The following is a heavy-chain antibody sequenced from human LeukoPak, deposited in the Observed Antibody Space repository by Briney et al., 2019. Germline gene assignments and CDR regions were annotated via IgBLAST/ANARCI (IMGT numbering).Heavy chain of an antibody. CDR2: ISGSGGST. CDR1: GFTFSSYA. D-gene: IGHD3-10*01. J-gene: IGHJ4*02. CDR3: AKDDRSSITMVRGVISY. V-gene: IGHV3-23*01. Sequence: GGSLRLSCAASGFTFSSYAMSWVRQAPGRGLEWVSAISGSGGSTYYADSVKGRFTISRDNSKNTLYLQMNSLRAEDTAVYYCAKDDRSSITMVRGVISYWGQGTLVTVSS.